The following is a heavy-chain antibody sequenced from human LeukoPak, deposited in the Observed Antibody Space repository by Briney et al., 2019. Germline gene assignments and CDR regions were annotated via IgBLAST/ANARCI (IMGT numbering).Heavy chain of an antibody. D-gene: IGHD3-22*01. Sequence: PGGSLRLSCSASGFGFSDYWMSWVRQAPGKGLEWVAVIWYDGSNKYYADSVKGRFTISRDNSKNTLYLQMNSLRAEDTAVYYCARERNDKEARAFDIWGQGTMVTVSS. J-gene: IGHJ3*02. CDR1: GFGFSDYW. CDR3: ARERNDKEARAFDI. V-gene: IGHV3-33*08. CDR2: IWYDGSNK.